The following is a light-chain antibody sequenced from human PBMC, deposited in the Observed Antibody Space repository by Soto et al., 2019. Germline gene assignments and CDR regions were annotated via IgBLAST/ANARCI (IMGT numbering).Light chain of an antibody. Sequence: QPVLTQPPSASGTPGQRVTISCSGSSSNIGSNTVNWYQQLPGTAPKLLISRNNQRPSGVPDRFSGSKSGTSASLAISGLQSEDEADYYCAAWDDSLNGVVFGGGTKLTVL. CDR3: AAWDDSLNGVV. V-gene: IGLV1-44*01. J-gene: IGLJ2*01. CDR2: RNN. CDR1: SSNIGSNT.